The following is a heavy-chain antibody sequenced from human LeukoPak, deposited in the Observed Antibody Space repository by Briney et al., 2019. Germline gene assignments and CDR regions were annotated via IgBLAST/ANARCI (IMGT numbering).Heavy chain of an antibody. CDR2: ISAYNGDT. D-gene: IGHD3-22*01. J-gene: IGHJ4*02. V-gene: IGHV1-18*01. CDR1: GYTFTSYG. CDR3: ARQTYYYDSSGQGLVSSQIDY. Sequence: ASVKVSCKASGYTFTSYGISWVRQAPGQGLEWMGWISAYNGDTNYAQKLQGRVTMTTDTSTSTAYMELRSLRSDDTAVYYCARQTYYYDSSGQGLVSSQIDYWGQGTLVTVSS.